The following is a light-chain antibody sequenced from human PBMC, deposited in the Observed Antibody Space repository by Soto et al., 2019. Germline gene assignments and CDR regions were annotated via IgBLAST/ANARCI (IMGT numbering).Light chain of an antibody. J-gene: IGLJ2*01. CDR3: CAYAGSSTLV. CDR2: EVN. Sequence: QSVLTQPASVSGSPGQSITISCTGSSSDIGSYDFVSWYQQYPGKAPKLAIFEVNKRHSGISDRFSGAKAGNTASLTISGLRADDEAVYYCCAYAGSSTLVFGGGTKLTVL. CDR1: SSDIGSYDF. V-gene: IGLV2-23*02.